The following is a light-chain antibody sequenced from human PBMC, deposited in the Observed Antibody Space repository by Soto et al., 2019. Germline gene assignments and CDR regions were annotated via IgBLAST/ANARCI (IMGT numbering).Light chain of an antibody. CDR3: QQRSNWPPWT. V-gene: IGKV3-11*01. Sequence: ELVLTQSPATLSLSPGERATLSCRACKSVSSYLAGYQQKPGQAPRLLIYDASNRATGIPARFSVSGSWTDFTLTISSLEPEDFAVDYCQQRSNWPPWTFGQGAKVEIK. CDR2: DAS. CDR1: KSVSSY. J-gene: IGKJ1*01.